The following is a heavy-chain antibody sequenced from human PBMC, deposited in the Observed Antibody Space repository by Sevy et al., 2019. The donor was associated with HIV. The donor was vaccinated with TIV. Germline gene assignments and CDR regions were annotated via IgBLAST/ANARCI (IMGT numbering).Heavy chain of an antibody. CDR2: IKQDGREK. Sequence: GGSLRLSCAASGFTFSSYWMSWVRQAPGKGLEWVANIKQDGREKYYVDSVKGRFTISRDNAKNSLYLQMNSLRAEDTAVYYCASGSMIEGFDYWGQGTLVTVSS. J-gene: IGHJ4*02. CDR1: GFTFSSYW. D-gene: IGHD3-22*01. CDR3: ASGSMIEGFDY. V-gene: IGHV3-7*01.